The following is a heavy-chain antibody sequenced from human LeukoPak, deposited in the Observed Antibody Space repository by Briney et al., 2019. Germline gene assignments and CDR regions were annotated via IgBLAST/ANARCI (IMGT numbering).Heavy chain of an antibody. CDR1: GFTFSSYW. CDR2: TSSSDPGT. CDR3: ARAPVTSCRGAFCYPFDY. D-gene: IGHD2-15*01. Sequence: GGSLRLSCAASGFTFSSYWMHWVRQAPGKGLEWVAATSSSDPGTYHADSVRGRFTISRDNSKNTLYLQMNRLRVEDAAVYYCARAPVTSCRGAFCYPFDYWGQGTLVTVSS. V-gene: IGHV3-23*01. J-gene: IGHJ4*02.